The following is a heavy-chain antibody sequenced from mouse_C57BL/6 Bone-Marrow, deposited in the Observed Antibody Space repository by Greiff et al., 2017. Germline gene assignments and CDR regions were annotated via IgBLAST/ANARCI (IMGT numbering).Heavy chain of an antibody. V-gene: IGHV1-4*01. CDR2: INPSSGYT. CDR1: GYTFTSYT. D-gene: IGHD4-1*01. CDR3: ALNWEGFAD. J-gene: IGHJ3*01. Sequence: VQLQQSGAELARPGASVKMSCKASGYTFTSYTMHWVKQRPGQGLEWIGYINPSSGYTKYNQKFKDKATLTADKSSSTAYMQLSSLTSEDSAVYYCALNWEGFADWGQGTLVTVSA.